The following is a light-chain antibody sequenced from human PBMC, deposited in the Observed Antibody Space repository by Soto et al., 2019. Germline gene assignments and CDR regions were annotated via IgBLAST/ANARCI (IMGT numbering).Light chain of an antibody. CDR2: AAS. CDR1: QVMSSW. CDR3: QQTDTLPST. V-gene: IGKV1D-12*01. J-gene: IGKJ5*01. Sequence: DIQMTQSPSSVSAAVGERVTITCRASQVMSSWLAWYQQKPGKAPKLLIFAASTLQSGVPSRFRGSGSRTDFTLTITSLQPEDIGTYYCQQTDTLPSTFGQGTRLEIK.